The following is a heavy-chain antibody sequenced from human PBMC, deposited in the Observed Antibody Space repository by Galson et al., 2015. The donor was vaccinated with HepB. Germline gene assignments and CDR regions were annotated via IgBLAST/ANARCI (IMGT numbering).Heavy chain of an antibody. Sequence: PALVKPTQTLTLTCTFSGFSLSTSGVGVGWIRQPPGKALEWLALIYWNDDKRYSPSLKSRLTITKDTSKNQVVLTMTNMDPVDTATYYCAHRSIAAAGPTSFDYWGQGTLVTVSS. CDR2: IYWNDDK. D-gene: IGHD6-13*01. V-gene: IGHV2-5*01. CDR1: GFSLSTSGVG. J-gene: IGHJ4*02. CDR3: AHRSIAAAGPTSFDY.